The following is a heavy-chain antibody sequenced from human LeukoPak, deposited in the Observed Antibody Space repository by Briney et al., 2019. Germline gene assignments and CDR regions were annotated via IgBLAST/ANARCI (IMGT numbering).Heavy chain of an antibody. CDR1: GGSFSGYY. Sequence: PSETLSLTCAVYGGSFSGYYWSWIRQPPGKGLEWIGEINHSGSTNYNPSLKSRVTISVDTSKNQFSLKLSSVTAADTAVYFCARGPYSYDSSGAFDIWGQGTMVTVSS. CDR3: ARGPYSYDSSGAFDI. V-gene: IGHV4-34*01. CDR2: INHSGST. D-gene: IGHD3-22*01. J-gene: IGHJ3*02.